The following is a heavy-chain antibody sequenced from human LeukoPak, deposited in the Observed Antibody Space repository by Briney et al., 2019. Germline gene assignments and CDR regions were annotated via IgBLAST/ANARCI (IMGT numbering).Heavy chain of an antibody. CDR1: GYSISSGYY. CDR2: IYHSGST. CDR3: ARVHVFFDY. D-gene: IGHD3-10*01. V-gene: IGHV4-38-2*02. J-gene: IGHJ4*02. Sequence: ASETLSLTCTVSGYSISSGYYWGWIRQPPGKGLEWIGSIYHSGSTYYNPSLKSRVTISVDTSKNQFSLKLSSVTAADTAVYYCARVHVFFDYWGQGTLVTVSS.